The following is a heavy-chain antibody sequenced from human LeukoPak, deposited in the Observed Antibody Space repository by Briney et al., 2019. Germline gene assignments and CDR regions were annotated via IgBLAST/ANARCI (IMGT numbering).Heavy chain of an antibody. CDR1: GGSISSYY. CDR2: IYTSGST. J-gene: IGHJ5*02. D-gene: IGHD3-10*01. V-gene: IGHV4-4*07. Sequence: SETLSLTCTVSGGSISSYYWSWIRQPAGKGLEWIGRIYTSGSTNYNPSLKSRVTMSVDTSKNQFSLKLSSVTAADTAVYYCARSGGSGRSNQNWFDPWGQGTLVTVSS. CDR3: ARSGGSGRSNQNWFDP.